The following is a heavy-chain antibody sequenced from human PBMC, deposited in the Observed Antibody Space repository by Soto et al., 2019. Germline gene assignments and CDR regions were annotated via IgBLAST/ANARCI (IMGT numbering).Heavy chain of an antibody. Sequence: EVQLLESGGGLVQPGGSLRLSCAASGFTFSSYAMSWVRQAPGKGLEWVSAISGSGGSTYYADSVKGRFTISRDNSKNTLYLQMNSLRAEDTAVYYCAKELTTYGDYSPDFDYWGQGTLVTVSS. CDR1: GFTFSSYA. J-gene: IGHJ4*02. D-gene: IGHD4-17*01. V-gene: IGHV3-23*01. CDR3: AKELTTYGDYSPDFDY. CDR2: ISGSGGST.